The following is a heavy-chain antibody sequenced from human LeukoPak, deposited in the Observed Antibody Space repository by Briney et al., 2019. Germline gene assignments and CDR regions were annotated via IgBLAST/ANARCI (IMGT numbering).Heavy chain of an antibody. D-gene: IGHD4-17*01. Sequence: GGSLRLSCAASGFTFSSYSMNWVRQAPGKGLEWGSYISSSSSTIYYDDYLKGRFTISRDNTQNSLYMQMNSLRAEDTAVYYCARDHYGDPNYYYYMDVWNKGTTVTVSS. CDR3: ARDHYGDPNYYYYMDV. J-gene: IGHJ6*03. CDR1: GFTFSSYS. V-gene: IGHV3-48*01. CDR2: ISSSSSTI.